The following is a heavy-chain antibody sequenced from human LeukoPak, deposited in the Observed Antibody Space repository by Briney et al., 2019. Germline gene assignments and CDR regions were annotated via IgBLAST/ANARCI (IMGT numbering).Heavy chain of an antibody. D-gene: IGHD2-2*01. CDR2: ISYDGSNK. Sequence: PGRSLRLSCAASGFTFSSYGMHWVRQAPGKGLEWVAVISYDGSNKYYADSVKGRFTISRDNSKNTLYLQMNSLRAEDMAVYYCAKSAGTSSVRGYFDYWGQGTLVTVSS. J-gene: IGHJ4*02. CDR1: GFTFSSYG. CDR3: AKSAGTSSVRGYFDY. V-gene: IGHV3-30*18.